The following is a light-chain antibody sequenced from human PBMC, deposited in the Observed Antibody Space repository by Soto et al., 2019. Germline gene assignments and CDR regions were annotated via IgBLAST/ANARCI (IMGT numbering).Light chain of an antibody. Sequence: EIVVTQSPATLSVSPGERATLSCRASQSVGSNYLAWYQQKPGQAPRLLSYGASSRATGIPARFSGSGSGTDFTLTISRLEPEDFAVYYCQQYGTSPEWTFGQGTKV. CDR2: GAS. CDR3: QQYGTSPEWT. V-gene: IGKV3-20*01. CDR1: QSVGSNY. J-gene: IGKJ1*01.